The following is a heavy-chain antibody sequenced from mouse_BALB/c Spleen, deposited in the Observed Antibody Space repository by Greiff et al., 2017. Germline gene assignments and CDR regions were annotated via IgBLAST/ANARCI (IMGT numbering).Heavy chain of an antibody. CDR2: INSNGGST. D-gene: IGHD3-3*01. V-gene: IGHV5-6-3*01. J-gene: IGHJ4*01. CDR1: GFTFSSYG. Sequence: EVMLVESGGGLVQPGGSLKLSCAASGFTFSSYGMSWVRQTPDKRLELVATINSNGGSTYYPDSVKGRFTISRDNAKNTLYLQMSSLKSEDTAMYYCARDPGRGRAMDYWGQGTSVTVSS. CDR3: ARDPGRGRAMDY.